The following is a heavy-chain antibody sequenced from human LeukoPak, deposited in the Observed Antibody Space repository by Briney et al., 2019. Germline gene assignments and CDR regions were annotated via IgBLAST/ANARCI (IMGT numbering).Heavy chain of an antibody. J-gene: IGHJ6*02. CDR2: ISYDGSNK. V-gene: IGHV3-30-3*01. CDR3: ARAGLAVDIIPDYYYGMDV. D-gene: IGHD6-19*01. CDR1: GFTFSSYA. Sequence: PGGSLRLSCAASGFTFSSYAMHRVRQAPGKGLEWVAVISYDGSNKYYADSVKGRFTISRANSKNTLYLQMNSLRAEDTAVYYCARAGLAVDIIPDYYYGMDVWGQGTTVTVSS.